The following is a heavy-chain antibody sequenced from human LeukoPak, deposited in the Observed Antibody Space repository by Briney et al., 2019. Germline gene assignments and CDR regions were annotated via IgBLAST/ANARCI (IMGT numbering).Heavy chain of an antibody. CDR3: AKGSGSSRPYYFDY. V-gene: IGHV3-23*01. J-gene: IGHJ4*02. CDR1: GFTFSSYA. D-gene: IGHD3-10*01. Sequence: GGSLRLSCAASGFTFSSYAMSWVRQAPGMGLEWVSAITGSGGDTWHADSVEGRFTISRDNSKNTLYPQMNGLRADDTAVYYCAKGSGSSRPYYFDYWGQGTLVTVSS. CDR2: ITGSGGDT.